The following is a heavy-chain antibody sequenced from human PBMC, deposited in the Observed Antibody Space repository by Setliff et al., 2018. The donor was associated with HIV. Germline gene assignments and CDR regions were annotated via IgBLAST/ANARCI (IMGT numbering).Heavy chain of an antibody. J-gene: IGHJ6*03. D-gene: IGHD5-12*01. CDR1: GFTFSNYG. CDR3: AKEGEWQRSRGYMDV. V-gene: IGHV3-30*18. Sequence: GGSLRLSCAASGFTFSNYGMHWVRQAPGKGLEWVAVISYDGSNKYYGDSVKGRFTISRDNSKNTLYLQMKSLRAEDTAVYYCAKEGEWQRSRGYMDVWGKGTTVTSP. CDR2: ISYDGSNK.